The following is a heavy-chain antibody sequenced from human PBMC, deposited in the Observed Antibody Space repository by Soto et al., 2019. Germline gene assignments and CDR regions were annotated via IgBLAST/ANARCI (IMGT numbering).Heavy chain of an antibody. Sequence: QVQPQQWGAGLLKPSETLSLTCAVYGGSLSGYYWSWIRQPPGKGLEWIGEINRSGSTNYIPSLKSRVIISVDTSKNQFSLKLSSVTAADTAVYYCARGLLGGAATWGQGTLVTVSS. CDR2: INRSGST. CDR1: GGSLSGYY. CDR3: ARGLLGGAAT. D-gene: IGHD3-16*01. V-gene: IGHV4-34*01. J-gene: IGHJ5*02.